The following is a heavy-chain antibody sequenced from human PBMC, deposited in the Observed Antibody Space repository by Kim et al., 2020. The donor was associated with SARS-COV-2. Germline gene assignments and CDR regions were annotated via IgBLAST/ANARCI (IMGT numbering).Heavy chain of an antibody. CDR2: IYYSGST. CDR1: GGSISSGGYY. J-gene: IGHJ3*02. D-gene: IGHD3-10*01. V-gene: IGHV4-31*03. CDR3: ARSGKTHDAFDI. Sequence: SETLSLTCTVSGGSISSGGYYWSWIRQHPGKGLEWIGYIYYSGSTYYNPSLKSRVTISVDPSKNQFSLKLSSVTAADTAVYYCARSGKTHDAFDIWGQGTMVPVSS.